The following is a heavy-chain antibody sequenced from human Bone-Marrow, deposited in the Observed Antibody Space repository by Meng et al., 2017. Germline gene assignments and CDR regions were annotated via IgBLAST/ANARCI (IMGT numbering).Heavy chain of an antibody. V-gene: IGHV3-7*01. CDR2: IKQDGSWR. D-gene: IGHD1/OR15-1a*01. Sequence: GESLKISCAASGFTFSNHYMTWVRQAPGKGLEWVGHIKQDGSWRDYVDSVKGRFTISRDNAKNSLYLQMSSLRAEDTAVYYCARDGVGWNSLDYWGQGTLVTVSS. CDR3: ARDGVGWNSLDY. CDR1: GFTFSNHY. J-gene: IGHJ4*02.